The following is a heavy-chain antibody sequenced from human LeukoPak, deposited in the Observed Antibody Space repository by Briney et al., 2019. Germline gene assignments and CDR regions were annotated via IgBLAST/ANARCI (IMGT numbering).Heavy chain of an antibody. D-gene: IGHD2-2*01. CDR3: ARQGRGIQLQAYFDY. CDR2: IYYSGST. J-gene: IGHJ4*02. V-gene: IGHV4-39*01. Sequence: SETLSLTCTVSGGSISSGSYYWGWIRQPPGKGLEWIGSIYYSGSTYYNPSLKSRVTISVDTSKSQFSLRLSSVTAADTAVYYCARQGRGIQLQAYFDYWGQGTLVTVSS. CDR1: GGSISSGSYY.